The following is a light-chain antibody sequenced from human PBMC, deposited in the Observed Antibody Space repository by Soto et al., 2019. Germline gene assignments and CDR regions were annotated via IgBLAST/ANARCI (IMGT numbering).Light chain of an antibody. Sequence: VMTQSPATLSVSPGERATLSFTPSQSVSNSYLAWYQQKPGQAPRLLIYDASTRATGMPGRFSGSGSGTEFTLTISSLQSEDFATYYCLQASTFPRTFGQGTKVAIK. CDR1: QSVSNSY. CDR2: DAS. V-gene: IGKV3-15*01. CDR3: LQASTFPRT. J-gene: IGKJ1*01.